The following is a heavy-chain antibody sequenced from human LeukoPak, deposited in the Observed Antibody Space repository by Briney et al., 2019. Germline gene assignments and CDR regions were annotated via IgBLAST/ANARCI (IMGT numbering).Heavy chain of an antibody. D-gene: IGHD3-16*01. Sequence: SVKVSCKASGYTFTSYGISWVRQAPGQGLEWMGWISAYNGNTNYAQKLQGRVTMTTDTSTSTACMELRSLRSDDTAVYYCAREPSTYDYVWGSYDQYFDYWGQGTLVTASS. CDR1: GYTFTSYG. V-gene: IGHV1-18*01. CDR3: AREPSTYDYVWGSYDQYFDY. CDR2: ISAYNGNT. J-gene: IGHJ4*02.